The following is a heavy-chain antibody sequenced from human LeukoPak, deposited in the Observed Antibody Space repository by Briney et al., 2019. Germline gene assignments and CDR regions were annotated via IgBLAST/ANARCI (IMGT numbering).Heavy chain of an antibody. J-gene: IGHJ3*02. CDR1: GYTFTSYY. CDR2: INPSGGST. D-gene: IGHD6-13*01. V-gene: IGHV1-46*01. Sequence: GASVKVSCKASGYTFTSYYMHWVRQAPGQGLEWMGIINPSGGSTSYAQKFQGRVTMARDMSTSTVYMELSSLRSEDTAVYYCARDSPRRDPQGCIAANHAFDIWGQGTMVTVSS. CDR3: ARDSPRRDPQGCIAANHAFDI.